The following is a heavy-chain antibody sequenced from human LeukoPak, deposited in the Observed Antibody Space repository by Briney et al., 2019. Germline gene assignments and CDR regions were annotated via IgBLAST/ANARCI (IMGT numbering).Heavy chain of an antibody. CDR2: IIPIFGTA. CDR1: GGTFSSYD. CDR3: ARMGIQLTFDY. V-gene: IGHV1-69*06. D-gene: IGHD5-18*01. Sequence: ASVKVSCKASGGTFSSYDISWVRQAPGQGLEWMGGIIPIFGTANYAQKFQGRVTITADKSTSTAYMELSSLRSEDTAVYYCARMGIQLTFDYWGQGTLVTVSS. J-gene: IGHJ4*02.